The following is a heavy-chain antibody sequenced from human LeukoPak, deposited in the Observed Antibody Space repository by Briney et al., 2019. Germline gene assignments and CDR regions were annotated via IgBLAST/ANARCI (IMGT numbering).Heavy chain of an antibody. CDR2: IYTSGST. CDR3: ARDQPLTRRYGYGCADV. J-gene: IGHJ6*04. Sequence: SETLSLTCTVSGGSISRYYWSWIRQPAGKGLEWIGRIYTSGSTNYNPSLKSRVTMSVDTSKNQFSLKLSSVTAADTAVYYCARDQPLTRRYGYGCADVWGKGTTVTVSS. CDR1: GGSISRYY. D-gene: IGHD5-18*01. V-gene: IGHV4-4*07.